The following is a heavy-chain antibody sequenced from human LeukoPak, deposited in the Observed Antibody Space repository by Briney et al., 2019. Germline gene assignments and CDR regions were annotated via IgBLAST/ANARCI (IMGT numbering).Heavy chain of an antibody. D-gene: IGHD3-10*01. Sequence: TETLSLTCAAYGGSFNGYYWSWIRQPPGKGLEWIGEINHSGSTNYNPSLKSRVTISVDTSKNQFSLKLSSVTAADTAVYYCARERRRYYGSGSYYPLGGMDVWGKGTTVTVSS. V-gene: IGHV4-34*01. J-gene: IGHJ6*04. CDR3: ARERRRYYGSGSYYPLGGMDV. CDR1: GGSFNGYY. CDR2: INHSGST.